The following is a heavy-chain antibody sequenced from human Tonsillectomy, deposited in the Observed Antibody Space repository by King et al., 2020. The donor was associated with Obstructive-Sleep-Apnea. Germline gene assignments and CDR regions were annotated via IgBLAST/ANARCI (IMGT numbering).Heavy chain of an antibody. D-gene: IGHD3-22*01. Sequence: QLQESGPGLVKPSETLSLTCTVSGGSISSSSYYWGWIRQPPGKGLEWIGSIYYSGSTYYNPSLKSRVTISVDTSKNQFSLKLSSVTAADTAVYYCARGVPDYYDSSPSLWFDPWGQGTLVTVSS. V-gene: IGHV4-39*07. CDR3: ARGVPDYYDSSPSLWFDP. CDR1: GGSISSSSYY. J-gene: IGHJ5*02. CDR2: IYYSGST.